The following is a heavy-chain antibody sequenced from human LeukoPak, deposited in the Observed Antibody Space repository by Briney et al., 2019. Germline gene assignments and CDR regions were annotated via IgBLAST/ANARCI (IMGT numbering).Heavy chain of an antibody. J-gene: IGHJ4*02. CDR3: ARASFAPGGGDY. Sequence: SQTLSLTCTVSGGSISSGDYYWSWIRQPPGKGLEWIGYIYYSGSTYYNTSLKSRVAISVDTSKNQFSLKLSSVTAADTAVYYCARASFAPGGGDYWGQGTLVTVSS. V-gene: IGHV4-30-4*08. CDR1: GGSISSGDYY. D-gene: IGHD3-10*01. CDR2: IYYSGST.